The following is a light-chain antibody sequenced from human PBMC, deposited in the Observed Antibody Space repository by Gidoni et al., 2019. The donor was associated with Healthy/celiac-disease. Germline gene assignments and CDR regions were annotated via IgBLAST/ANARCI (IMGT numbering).Light chain of an antibody. V-gene: IGKV2-30*02. J-gene: IGKJ1*01. CDR1: QSLVHSDGNTY. CDR3: MQGTHWPPTTTTWT. CDR2: KVS. Sequence: DVVMTQSPLSLPVTLGQPASISCRSSQSLVHSDGNTYLNWFQQRPGQSPRRLIYKVSNRDSGVPDRFSGSGSGTDFTLKISRVEAEDVGVYYCMQGTHWPPTTTTWTFGQGTKVEIK.